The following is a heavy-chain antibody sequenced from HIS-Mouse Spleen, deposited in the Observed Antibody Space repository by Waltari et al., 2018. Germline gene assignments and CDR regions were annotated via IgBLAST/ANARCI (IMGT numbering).Heavy chain of an antibody. CDR2: IYYSGST. Sequence: QLQLQESGPGLVKPSETLSLTCTVSGGSISSSSYYWGWIRQPPGKGLGWIGSIYYSGSTYYNPSLKRRVTRSVDTSKNQFSLKLSSVTAADTSVYYCAREIPYSSSWYDWYFDLWGRGTLVTVSS. D-gene: IGHD6-13*01. J-gene: IGHJ2*01. CDR3: AREIPYSSSWYDWYFDL. CDR1: GGSISSSSYY. V-gene: IGHV4-39*07.